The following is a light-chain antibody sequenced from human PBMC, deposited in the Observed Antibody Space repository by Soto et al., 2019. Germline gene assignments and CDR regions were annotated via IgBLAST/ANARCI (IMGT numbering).Light chain of an antibody. CDR1: QSVSSSY. V-gene: IGKV3-20*01. CDR2: GAS. J-gene: IGKJ1*01. Sequence: EIVLTQSPGTLSLSPGGRATLSCRASQSVSSSYLAWYQQKPGQAPRLLIYGASSRATGIPDRFSGSGSGTDFTLTISRLEPEDFAVYYCQQHGSSPWMFGQGTKVDIK. CDR3: QQHGSSPWM.